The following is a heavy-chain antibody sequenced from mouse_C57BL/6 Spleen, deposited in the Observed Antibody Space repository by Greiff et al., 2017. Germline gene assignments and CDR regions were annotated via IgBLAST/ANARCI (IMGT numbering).Heavy chain of an antibody. CDR1: GYAFSSSW. J-gene: IGHJ1*03. CDR2: IYPGDGDT. Sequence: VQLQESGPELVKPGASVKISCKASGYAFSSSWMNWVKQRPGKGLEWIGRIYPGDGDTNYNGKFKGKATLTADKSSSTAYMQLSSLTSEDSAVYFCARGVTTGGYWYFDVWGTGTTVTVSS. CDR3: ARGVTTGGYWYFDV. D-gene: IGHD2-2*01. V-gene: IGHV1-82*01.